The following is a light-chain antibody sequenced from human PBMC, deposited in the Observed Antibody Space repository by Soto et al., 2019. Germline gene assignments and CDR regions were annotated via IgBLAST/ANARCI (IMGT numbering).Light chain of an antibody. CDR2: DVS. Sequence: QSALTQTASVTGSPEQTITISCTGTSNDVGGYNYVSWYQQHPGKAPKLMIYDVSNRPSGVPNRFSGYKSGNTASLTISRVQAEDEADYYCSLYDSSSVVFGEGTKLTVL. J-gene: IGLJ2*01. V-gene: IGLV2-14*01. CDR3: SLYDSSSVV. CDR1: SNDVGGYNY.